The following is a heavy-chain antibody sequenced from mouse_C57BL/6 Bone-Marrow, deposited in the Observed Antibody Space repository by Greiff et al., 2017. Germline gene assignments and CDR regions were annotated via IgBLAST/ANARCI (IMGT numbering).Heavy chain of an antibody. D-gene: IGHD2-5*01. CDR2: IYPGGGYT. CDR1: GYTFTNYW. CDR3: ARHSNYGYAMDY. V-gene: IGHV1-63*01. J-gene: IGHJ4*01. Sequence: QVQLQQSGAELVRPGTSVKMSCKASGYTFTNYWIGWAKQRPGHGLQWLGDIYPGGGYTNYNEKVKGKATLTADKSYSTDYMQFRSLTSEDSAIYYCARHSNYGYAMDYWGQGTSVTVSS.